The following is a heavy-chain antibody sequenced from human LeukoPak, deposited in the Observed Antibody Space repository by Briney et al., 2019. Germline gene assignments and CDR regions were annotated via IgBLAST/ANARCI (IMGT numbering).Heavy chain of an antibody. CDR1: GFTFSAYA. Sequence: VGSPRLSCEASGFTFSAYAMTWVRQAPGKGLEWVSSIGSDGKTHYSESVKGRFAISRDNAKNTLYLQMNSLTADDTAVFYCVRSFDMWGQGTMVTVSS. CDR2: IGSDGKT. CDR3: VRSFDM. V-gene: IGHV3-69-1*01. J-gene: IGHJ3*02.